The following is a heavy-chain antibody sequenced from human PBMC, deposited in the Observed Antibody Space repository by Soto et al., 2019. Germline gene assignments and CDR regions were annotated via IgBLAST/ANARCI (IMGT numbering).Heavy chain of an antibody. CDR2: IYYSGST. CDR3: AAMYYYGSGSLNWFDP. D-gene: IGHD3-10*01. V-gene: IGHV4-61*01. Sequence: SETLSLTCTVSGGSVSSGSYYWSWIRQPPGKGLEWIGYIYYSGSTNYNPSLKSRVTVSVDTSKNQFSLKLSSVTAADTAVYYCAAMYYYGSGSLNWFDPWGQGTLVTVSS. CDR1: GGSVSSGSYY. J-gene: IGHJ5*02.